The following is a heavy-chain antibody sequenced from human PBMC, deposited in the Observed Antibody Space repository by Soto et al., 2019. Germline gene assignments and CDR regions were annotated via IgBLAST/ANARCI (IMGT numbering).Heavy chain of an antibody. CDR1: GFTFSSYW. Sequence: LRLSCAASGFTFSSYWMHWVRQAPGKGLVWVSHINNAGSSTNYADSVKGRFTMSRDNAKNTLYLQMNSLRAEDTAVYYCARDRSYGLDVWGQGTTVTVSS. CDR2: INNAGSST. J-gene: IGHJ6*02. CDR3: ARDRSYGLDV. V-gene: IGHV3-74*01.